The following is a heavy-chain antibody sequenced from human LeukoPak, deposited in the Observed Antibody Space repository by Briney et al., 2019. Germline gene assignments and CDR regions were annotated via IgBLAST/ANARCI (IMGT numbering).Heavy chain of an antibody. V-gene: IGHV3-33*01. D-gene: IGHD6-19*01. CDR3: ARVLGDSGWYLGWFDP. J-gene: IGHJ5*02. CDR2: IWYDGSDK. CDR1: GFTFSSYG. Sequence: GRSLRLSCAASGFTFSSYGMHWVRQAPGKGLEWVAVIWYDGSDKYYADSVKGRLTIPRDNSKNTLYLQMNSLRVEDTAVYYCARVLGDSGWYLGWFDPWGQGTLVTVSS.